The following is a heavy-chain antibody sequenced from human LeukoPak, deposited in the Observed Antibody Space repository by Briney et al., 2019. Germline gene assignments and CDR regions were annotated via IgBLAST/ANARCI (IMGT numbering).Heavy chain of an antibody. CDR2: ILYDGSNK. CDR3: AKDRFCSGGTCYPPNWFDP. CDR1: GFTFSSYG. J-gene: IGHJ5*02. V-gene: IGHV3-30*02. D-gene: IGHD2-15*01. Sequence: PGGSLRLSCAASGFTFSSYGMHWVRQAPGKGQEWVAFILYDGSNKYYADSVKGRFTISRDNSKNTLYLQMNSLRAEHTAVYYCAKDRFCSGGTCYPPNWFDPWGQGTLVTVSS.